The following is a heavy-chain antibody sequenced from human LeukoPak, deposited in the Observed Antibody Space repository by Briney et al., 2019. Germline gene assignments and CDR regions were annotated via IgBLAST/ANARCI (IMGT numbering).Heavy chain of an antibody. J-gene: IGHJ4*02. Sequence: GGSLRLSCAASGFTFSSYAMHWVRQAPGKGLEWVAVISYDGSNKYYADSVKGRFTISRDNSKNTLYLQMNSLRAEDTAVYYCATLYDILTGHPSRVDYWGQGTLVTVSS. CDR2: ISYDGSNK. D-gene: IGHD3-9*01. CDR1: GFTFSSYA. CDR3: ATLYDILTGHPSRVDY. V-gene: IGHV3-30-3*01.